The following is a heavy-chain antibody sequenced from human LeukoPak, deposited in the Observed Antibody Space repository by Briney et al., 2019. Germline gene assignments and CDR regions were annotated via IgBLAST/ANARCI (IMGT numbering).Heavy chain of an antibody. CDR1: GGSISSSSYY. CDR3: ARRQQLVLEFDY. V-gene: IGHV4-39*07. CDR2: INHSGST. D-gene: IGHD6-13*01. Sequence: SETLSLTRTVSGGSISSSSYYWGWIRQPPGKGLEWIGEINHSGSTNYNPSLKSRVTISVDTSKNQFSLKLSSVTAADTAVYYCARRQQLVLEFDYWGQGTLVTVSS. J-gene: IGHJ4*02.